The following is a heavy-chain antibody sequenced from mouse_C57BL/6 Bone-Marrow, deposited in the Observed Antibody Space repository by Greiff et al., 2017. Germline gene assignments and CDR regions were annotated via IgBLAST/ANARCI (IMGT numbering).Heavy chain of an antibody. V-gene: IGHV1-81*01. CDR1: GYTFTSYG. CDR2: IYPRSGNT. CDR3: ASGGWFAY. Sequence: VQLVESGAELARPGASVKLSCKASGYTFTSYGISWVKQRTGQGLEWIGEIYPRSGNTYYNEKFKGKATLTADKSSSTAYMELRSLPSEDSAVYFCASGGWFAYWGQGTLVTVSA. J-gene: IGHJ3*01.